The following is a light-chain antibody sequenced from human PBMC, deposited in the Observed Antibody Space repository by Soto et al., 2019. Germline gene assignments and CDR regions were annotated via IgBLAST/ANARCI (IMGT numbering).Light chain of an antibody. CDR3: QQYGTSPRT. Sequence: EFVLTQSPGTLSLSPGERATLSCRASQSVNSGYLAWYQQKPGQAPRLLMSATSSRATGIPDRFSGSGSGTDFTLTISRLEPEDLAIYFCQQYGTSPRTFGQGTKVEIK. CDR2: ATS. V-gene: IGKV3-20*01. J-gene: IGKJ1*01. CDR1: QSVNSGY.